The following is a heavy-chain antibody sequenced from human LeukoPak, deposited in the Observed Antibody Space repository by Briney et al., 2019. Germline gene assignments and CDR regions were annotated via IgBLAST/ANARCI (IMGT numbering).Heavy chain of an antibody. CDR1: GGSISSGSYY. J-gene: IGHJ4*02. Sequence: SETLSLTCTVSGGSISSGSYYWSWIRQPVGKGLEWIGRIYTSGSTNYNPSLKSRVTMSVDTSKNQFSLKLSSVTAADTAVYYCARAHDSSGGFDYWGQGTLVTVSS. CDR3: ARAHDSSGGFDY. D-gene: IGHD3-22*01. V-gene: IGHV4-61*02. CDR2: IYTSGST.